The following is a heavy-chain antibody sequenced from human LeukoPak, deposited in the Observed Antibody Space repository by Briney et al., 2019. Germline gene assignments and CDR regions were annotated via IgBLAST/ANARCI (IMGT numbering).Heavy chain of an antibody. CDR3: VIQDWGSQPAGYYFDY. J-gene: IGHJ4*02. CDR2: ISGSDGST. Sequence: PGGSLRLSCAASGFTFSSYAMSGVRQAPGKGLEWVSVISGSDGSTYYADSVKGRFTISRDNSKNTPYLQMSSLRTEDTALYYCVIQDWGSQPAGYYFDYWGQGTLVTVSS. V-gene: IGHV3-23*01. CDR1: GFTFSSYA. D-gene: IGHD7-27*01.